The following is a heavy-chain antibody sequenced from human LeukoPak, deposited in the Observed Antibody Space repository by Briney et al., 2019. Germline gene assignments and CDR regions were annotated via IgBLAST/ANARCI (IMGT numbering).Heavy chain of an antibody. CDR2: IIPVFGTA. D-gene: IGHD2-2*01. Sequence: ASVKVSCKASGGTFSSYAISWVRQAPGQGLEWMGGIIPVFGTANYAQKFQGRVTMTRDTSTSTVYMELSSLRSEDTAVYYCARDSVSPFCSSTSCYGGYYYYYGMDVWGQGTTVTVSS. J-gene: IGHJ6*02. CDR3: ARDSVSPFCSSTSCYGGYYYYYGMDV. CDR1: GGTFSSYA. V-gene: IGHV1-69*05.